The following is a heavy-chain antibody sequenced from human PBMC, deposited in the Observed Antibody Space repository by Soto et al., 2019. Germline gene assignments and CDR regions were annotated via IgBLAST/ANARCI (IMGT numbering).Heavy chain of an antibody. Sequence: QVQLQESGPGLVKPSETLSLTCTVSGGSVSSGSYYWSWIRQPPGKGLEWIGYIYYSGSTKNNPPLKSRVTISVDTSRIPLSLKLSSVTAADTAVYYCARAGLGDGSDYWGQGTLVTVSS. V-gene: IGHV4-61*03. J-gene: IGHJ4*02. CDR2: IYYSGST. CDR1: GGSVSSGSYY. CDR3: ARAGLGDGSDY. D-gene: IGHD1-26*01.